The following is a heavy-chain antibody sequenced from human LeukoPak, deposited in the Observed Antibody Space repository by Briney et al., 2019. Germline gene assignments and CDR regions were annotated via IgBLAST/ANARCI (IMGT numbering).Heavy chain of an antibody. CDR3: ARVDRGYCSGGSCRLDY. J-gene: IGHJ4*02. V-gene: IGHV4-59*01. CDR1: GGSISSYN. D-gene: IGHD2-15*01. CDR2: IYYSGST. Sequence: SESLSLTCTVSGGSISSYNWSWVRQPLGKGLEWSGYIYYSGSTNYNTSLKSRGTISVDTSKNQFSLKRSSITAAATAGYYGARVDRGYCSGGSCRLDYWGQGTLVTVSS.